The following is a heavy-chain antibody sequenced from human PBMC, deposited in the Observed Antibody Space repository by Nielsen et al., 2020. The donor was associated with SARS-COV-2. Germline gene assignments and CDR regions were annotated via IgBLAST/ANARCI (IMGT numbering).Heavy chain of an antibody. CDR1: GYTFTSYA. D-gene: IGHD6-13*01. Sequence: SVKVSCKASGYTFTSYAISWVRQAPGQGLEWMGGIIPIFGTANYAQKFQGRVTITADKSTSTAYMELSSLRSEDTAVYYCARRYSSSWYPFDYWGQGTLVTVSS. CDR3: ARRYSSSWYPFDY. V-gene: IGHV1-69*06. CDR2: IIPIFGTA. J-gene: IGHJ4*02.